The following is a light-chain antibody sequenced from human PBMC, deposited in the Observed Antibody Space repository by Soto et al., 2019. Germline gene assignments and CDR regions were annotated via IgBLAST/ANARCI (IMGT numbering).Light chain of an antibody. J-gene: IGLJ3*02. CDR1: SSDVGAYKY. CDR3: TSYVGSNIWV. V-gene: IGLV2-8*01. Sequence: QSALTQPPSASGSRGQSVTISCTGTSSDVGAYKYVSGYQQYPGKAPKLMIYEVSKRPSGVPDRFSGSKSGNTASLTVSGLQAEDEADYYCTSYVGSNIWVFGGGTKLTVL. CDR2: EVS.